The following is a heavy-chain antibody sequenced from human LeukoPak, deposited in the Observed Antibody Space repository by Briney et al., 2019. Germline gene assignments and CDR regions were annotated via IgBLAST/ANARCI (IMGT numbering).Heavy chain of an antibody. CDR1: GYTFTSYY. V-gene: IGHV1-8*03. CDR2: MNPSSGNT. CDR3: ARGERGYRYGFEYFQR. D-gene: IGHD5-18*01. J-gene: IGHJ1*01. Sequence: ASVKVSCKASGYTFTSYYMHWVRQAPGQGLEWMGWMNPSSGNTGYAQKFQARVTFTRITSISTAYMELRSLRPEDTAVYYCARGERGYRYGFEYFQRWGQGTLVTVSS.